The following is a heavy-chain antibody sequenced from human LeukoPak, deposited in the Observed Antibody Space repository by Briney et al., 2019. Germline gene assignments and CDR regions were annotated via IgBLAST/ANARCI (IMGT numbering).Heavy chain of an antibody. CDR3: ASWAGTATGFSGPFDY. J-gene: IGHJ4*02. CDR2: ISGSGRSDI. CDR1: GFTFNNYA. Sequence: GGSLRLSCAASGFTFNNYAMSWVRQAPGKGLEWVSAISGSGRSDIYYTDSVKGRFTISRDNAKNSLYLQMNSLRAEDTAVYYCASWAGTATGFSGPFDYWGQGTLVTVSS. D-gene: IGHD6-13*01. V-gene: IGHV3-21*01.